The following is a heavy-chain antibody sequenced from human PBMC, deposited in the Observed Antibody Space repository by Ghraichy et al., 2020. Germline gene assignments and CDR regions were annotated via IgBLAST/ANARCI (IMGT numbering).Heavy chain of an antibody. CDR3: ARGPRKQWLVLSDAFDI. CDR2: INHSGST. J-gene: IGHJ3*02. D-gene: IGHD6-19*01. Sequence: SQTLSLTCAVYGGSFSGYYWSWIRQPPGKGLEWIGEINHSGSTNYNPSLKSRVTISVDTSKNQFSLKLSSVTAADTAVYYCARGPRKQWLVLSDAFDIWGQGTMVTVSS. CDR1: GGSFSGYY. V-gene: IGHV4-34*01.